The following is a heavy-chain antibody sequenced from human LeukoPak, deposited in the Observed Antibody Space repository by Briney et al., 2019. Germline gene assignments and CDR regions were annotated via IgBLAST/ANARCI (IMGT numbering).Heavy chain of an antibody. CDR3: ARSIYSSSSLDY. D-gene: IGHD6-6*01. V-gene: IGHV5-51*01. J-gene: IGHJ4*02. Sequence: ESLKISCKGSGYSFTTYWIGWVRQMPGRGLEWMGIIYPGDSDTRYSPSFQGQVTISADKSISTAYLQWSSLKASDTAMYYCARSIYSSSSLDYWGQGTLVTVSS. CDR1: GYSFTTYW. CDR2: IYPGDSDT.